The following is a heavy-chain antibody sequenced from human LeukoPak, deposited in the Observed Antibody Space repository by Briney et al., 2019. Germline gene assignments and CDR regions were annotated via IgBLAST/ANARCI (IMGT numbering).Heavy chain of an antibody. V-gene: IGHV6-1*01. CDR2: TYYRSKWYN. Sequence: SQTLSLTCAISGDSVSSNSAAWNWIRQSPSRGLEWLGRTYYRSKWYNDYAVSVKSRITINPDTSKNQFSLQLNSVTPEDTAVYYCARGFYGLGSDYYYYCMDVWGKGTTVTVSS. D-gene: IGHD3-10*01. CDR3: ARGFYGLGSDYYYYCMDV. J-gene: IGHJ6*03. CDR1: GDSVSSNSAA.